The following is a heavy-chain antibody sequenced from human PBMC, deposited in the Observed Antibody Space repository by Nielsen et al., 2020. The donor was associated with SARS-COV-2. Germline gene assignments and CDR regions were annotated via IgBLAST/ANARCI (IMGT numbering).Heavy chain of an antibody. Sequence: GGSLRLSCAASGFTFNSYAMNWVRQAPGKGLEWVSNIGAGGVSRDYADSVKGRFTISRDNAKNSLYLQMNSLRAEDTAVYYCARGWGYSYGYYFDYWGQGTLVTVSS. CDR2: IGAGGVSR. CDR1: GFTFNSYA. CDR3: ARGWGYSYGYYFDY. V-gene: IGHV3-48*01. J-gene: IGHJ4*02. D-gene: IGHD5-18*01.